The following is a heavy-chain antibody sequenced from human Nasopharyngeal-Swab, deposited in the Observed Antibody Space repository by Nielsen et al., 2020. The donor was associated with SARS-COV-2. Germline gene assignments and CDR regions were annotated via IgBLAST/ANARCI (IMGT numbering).Heavy chain of an antibody. CDR2: IYYSGST. J-gene: IGHJ4*02. D-gene: IGHD6-19*01. CDR3: AGAVAGTGWDY. V-gene: IGHV4-59*13. Sequence: PGKGLEWIGYIYYSGSTNYNPSLKSRVTISVDTSKNQFSLKLSSVTAADTAVYYCAGAVAGTGWDYWGQGTLVTVSS.